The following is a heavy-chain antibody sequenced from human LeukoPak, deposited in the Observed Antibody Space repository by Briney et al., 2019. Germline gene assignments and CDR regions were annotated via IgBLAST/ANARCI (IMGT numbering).Heavy chain of an antibody. J-gene: IGHJ4*02. CDR2: IYNSGSN. V-gene: IGHV4-59*08. Sequence: SETLSLTCTVSGGSISSDYWQWIRQPPGKGLEWIGYIYNSGSNNYNPSLKSRVAISIDMSMNQFSLKLTSVTAADTAVYYCATRGYWGQGTLVTVSS. D-gene: IGHD3-10*01. CDR3: ATRGY. CDR1: GGSISSDY.